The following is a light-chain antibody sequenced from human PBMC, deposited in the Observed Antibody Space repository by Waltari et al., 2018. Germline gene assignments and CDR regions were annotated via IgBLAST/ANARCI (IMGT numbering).Light chain of an antibody. J-gene: IGLJ3*02. V-gene: IGLV1-44*01. CDR2: RND. CDR3: ASGDDSLNGHWV. Sequence: QSVLTQPPSASGTPGQRVTISCSGTSSNLGNNVVNWYQQVPGTAPKLLIYRNDLRPSWVPDRFSASKSGTSASLAISVLQAEDEAEYYCASGDDSLNGHWVFGGGTKVTVL. CDR1: SSNLGNNV.